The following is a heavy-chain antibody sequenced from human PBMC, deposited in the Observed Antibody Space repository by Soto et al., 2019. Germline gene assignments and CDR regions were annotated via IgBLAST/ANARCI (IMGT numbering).Heavy chain of an antibody. CDR2: ISSDGSKK. CDR3: AMYLYGGSSRFDY. CDR1: GFTFSNNG. V-gene: IGHV3-30*03. D-gene: IGHD2-15*01. J-gene: IGHJ4*02. Sequence: QVQLVESGGGVVQPGRSLRLSCVASGFTFSNNGIHWVRQAPGKGLEWVAVISSDGSKKYYADSVKGRFTISRDNSKNTLYLQMNSLRAEDTAVYYCAMYLYGGSSRFDYWGQGTLVTVSS.